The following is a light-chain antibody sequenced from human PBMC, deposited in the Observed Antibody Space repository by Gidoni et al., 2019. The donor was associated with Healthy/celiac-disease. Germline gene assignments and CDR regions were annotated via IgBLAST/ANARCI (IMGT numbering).Light chain of an antibody. CDR1: SSDVGGYNY. V-gene: IGLV2-14*01. Sequence: QSTLTQPASVSGSPVQSITISCTGTSSDVGGYNYVSWYQQQPGKAPKLMIYEVSNRPSGVSNRFSGSKSGNTASLTISGLQAEDEADYYGSSYTSSSILVFGGGTKLTVL. CDR2: EVS. J-gene: IGLJ3*02. CDR3: SSYTSSSILV.